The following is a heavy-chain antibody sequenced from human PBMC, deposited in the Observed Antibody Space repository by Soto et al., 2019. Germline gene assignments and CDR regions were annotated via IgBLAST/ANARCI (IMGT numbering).Heavy chain of an antibody. J-gene: IGHJ5*02. CDR1: GGSFSGYY. V-gene: IGHV4-34*01. Sequence: PSETLSLTCAVYGGSFSGYYWSWIRQPPGKGLEWIGEINHSGSTNYNPSLKSRVTISVDTSKNQFSLKLSSVTAADTAVYYCARRKQPGVLTWFDPWGQGTLVTVSS. CDR3: ARRKQPGVLTWFDP. D-gene: IGHD2-8*01. CDR2: INHSGST.